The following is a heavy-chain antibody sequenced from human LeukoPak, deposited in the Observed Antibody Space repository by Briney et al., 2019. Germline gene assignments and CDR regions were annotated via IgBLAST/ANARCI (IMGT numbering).Heavy chain of an antibody. CDR2: ISYSGST. CDR3: ARLGIGVVPSAMLGDYYFDY. CDR1: GGSICSYY. V-gene: IGHV4-59*08. Sequence: PSETLSLTCTVSGGSICSYYWNCIRQRPGKGLEWSGHISYSGSTNYNPSLKSRVTISLDTSKNQFSLKLTSVTAADTAVYYCARLGIGVVPSAMLGDYYFDYWGQGTLVTVSS. D-gene: IGHD2-2*01. J-gene: IGHJ4*02.